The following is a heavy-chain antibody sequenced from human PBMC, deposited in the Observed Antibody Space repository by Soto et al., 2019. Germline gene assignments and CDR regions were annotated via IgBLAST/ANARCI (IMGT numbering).Heavy chain of an antibody. D-gene: IGHD6-13*01. V-gene: IGHV2-5*02. CDR2: LYWDDDK. Sequence: QITLKESGPTVVKPTQTLTLTCTFSGFSLSTSGVGVGWIRQPPGKALEWLALLYWDDDKRYSPSLKTRLTINKDTPRNQVVLTVTNMDPVDTATYYCAFRQEYRGSWVSGWFDPWGQGTLVTVSS. CDR3: AFRQEYRGSWVSGWFDP. J-gene: IGHJ5*02. CDR1: GFSLSTSGVG.